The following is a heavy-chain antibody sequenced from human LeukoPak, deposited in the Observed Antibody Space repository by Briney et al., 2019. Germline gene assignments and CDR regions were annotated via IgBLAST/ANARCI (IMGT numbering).Heavy chain of an antibody. V-gene: IGHV4-61*02. Sequence: SETLSLTCTVSGGSISSGSYYWSWIRQPAGKGLEWIGRIYTSGGTNYNPSLKSRVTISVDTSKNQFSLKLSSVTAADTAVYYCARGSGWLLTYWGQGTLVTVSS. CDR2: IYTSGGT. J-gene: IGHJ4*02. D-gene: IGHD5-24*01. CDR3: ARGSGWLLTY. CDR1: GGSISSGSYY.